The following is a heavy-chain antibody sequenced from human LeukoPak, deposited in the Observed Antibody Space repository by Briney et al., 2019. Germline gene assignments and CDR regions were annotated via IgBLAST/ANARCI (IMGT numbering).Heavy chain of an antibody. Sequence: GGSLRLSCAASGFTFSSYSMSWVRQAPGKGLEWVSYISSSSSTIYYADSVKGRFTISRDNAKNSLYLQMNSLRAEDTAVYYCARGFVGKEWLRFVEIDYWGQGTLVAVSS. CDR2: ISSSSSTI. V-gene: IGHV3-48*01. CDR3: ARGFVGKEWLRFVEIDY. D-gene: IGHD5-12*01. CDR1: GFTFSSYS. J-gene: IGHJ4*02.